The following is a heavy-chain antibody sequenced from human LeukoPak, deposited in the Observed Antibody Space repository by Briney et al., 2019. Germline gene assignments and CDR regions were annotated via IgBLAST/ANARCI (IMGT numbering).Heavy chain of an antibody. D-gene: IGHD5-18*01. Sequence: GESLKISCKGSGYSFTSYWIGWVRQMPGKGLEWMGIIYPGDSDTRYSPSFQGQVTISAGKSISTAYLQWSSLKASDTAMYYCARQRYSSNYYYYYMDVWGKGTTVTVSS. CDR1: GYSFTSYW. CDR2: IYPGDSDT. J-gene: IGHJ6*03. V-gene: IGHV5-51*01. CDR3: ARQRYSSNYYYYYMDV.